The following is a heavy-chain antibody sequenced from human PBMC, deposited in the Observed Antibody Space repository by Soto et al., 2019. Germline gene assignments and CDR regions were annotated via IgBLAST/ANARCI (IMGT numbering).Heavy chain of an antibody. Sequence: QLQLVESGGGVVQPGRSLRLSCGASGFIFSSYGMHWVRQAPGKGLEWVATISYDGSAVFYTESVKGRFTISRADSQRRLFLQMNSLRVEDTGVYYCARPSTPLWSGYFKVDYWGQGTLVTVSS. CDR3: ARPSTPLWSGYFKVDY. CDR1: GFIFSSYG. CDR2: ISYDGSAV. D-gene: IGHD3-3*01. V-gene: IGHV3-30*19. J-gene: IGHJ4*02.